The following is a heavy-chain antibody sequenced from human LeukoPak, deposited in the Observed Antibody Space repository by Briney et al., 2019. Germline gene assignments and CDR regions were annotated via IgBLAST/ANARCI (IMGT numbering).Heavy chain of an antibody. Sequence: ASVKVSCKASGYTLISYDIHWVRQATGQGLEWMGWMNPNSGNTGYAQKFQGRVTMTRNTSISTAYMELSSLRSDDTAVYYCARDLGDFDWLLEKLLDYWGQGTLVTVSS. V-gene: IGHV1-8*01. J-gene: IGHJ4*02. CDR3: ARDLGDFDWLLEKLLDY. CDR2: MNPNSGNT. D-gene: IGHD3-9*01. CDR1: GYTLISYD.